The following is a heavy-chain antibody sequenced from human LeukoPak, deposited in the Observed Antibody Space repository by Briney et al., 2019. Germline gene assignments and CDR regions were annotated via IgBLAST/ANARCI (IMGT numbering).Heavy chain of an antibody. Sequence: SETLSLTCTVSGGSISSYYWSWIRQPPGKGLEWIGYIYYSGSTNYNPSLESRVTISVDTSKNQFSLKLSSVTAADTAVYYCARVVVGATYNWFDPWGQGTLVTVSS. D-gene: IGHD1-26*01. CDR2: IYYSGST. CDR1: GGSISSYY. V-gene: IGHV4-59*01. J-gene: IGHJ5*02. CDR3: ARVVVGATYNWFDP.